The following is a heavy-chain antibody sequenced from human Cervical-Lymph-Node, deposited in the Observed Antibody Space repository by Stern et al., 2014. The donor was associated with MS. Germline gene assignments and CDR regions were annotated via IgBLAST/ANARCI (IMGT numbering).Heavy chain of an antibody. CDR2: IYPGDPEI. J-gene: IGHJ3*01. CDR3: ARQTGGGAFDL. Sequence: EVQLVESGAEVKKPGESLKISCKGSGYSFSNYWIGWVRQMPGQGLEWMGVIYPGDPEIKYSPSFQGRVTFSAGKSTSTVYLQWSSLKASDTSLYYCARQTGGGAFDLWGQGTMVIVSS. CDR1: GYSFSNYW. V-gene: IGHV5-51*01. D-gene: IGHD2-8*02.